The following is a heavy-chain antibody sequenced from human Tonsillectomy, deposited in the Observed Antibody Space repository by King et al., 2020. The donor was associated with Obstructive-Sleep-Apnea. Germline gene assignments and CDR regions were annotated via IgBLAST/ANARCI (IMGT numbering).Heavy chain of an antibody. Sequence: VQLVESGGGLVQPGGSLRLSCAASGFTFSSYDMHWVRQATGKGLEWVSAIGTAGDTYYPGSVKGRFTISRENAKNSLYLQMNSLRAGETAVYYCARANSSGWFGTSFDYWGQGTLVTVSS. CDR3: ARANSSGWFGTSFDY. CDR1: GFTFSSYD. V-gene: IGHV3-13*04. D-gene: IGHD6-19*01. CDR2: IGTAGDT. J-gene: IGHJ4*02.